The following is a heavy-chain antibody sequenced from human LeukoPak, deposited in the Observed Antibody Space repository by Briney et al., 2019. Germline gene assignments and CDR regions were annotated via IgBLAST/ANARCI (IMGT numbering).Heavy chain of an antibody. CDR1: GGSFTGYY. D-gene: IGHD5-24*01. CDR3: ARQIATHGEWAFDI. CDR2: INHSGSA. Sequence: SETLSLTCAVSGGSFTGYYWSWIRQSPGRGLEWIGEINHSGSANYNPSLKSRVTISVDTSENKFSLILRSVTAADTAVYYCARQIATHGEWAFDIWGQGTLVTVSS. V-gene: IGHV4-34*01. J-gene: IGHJ3*02.